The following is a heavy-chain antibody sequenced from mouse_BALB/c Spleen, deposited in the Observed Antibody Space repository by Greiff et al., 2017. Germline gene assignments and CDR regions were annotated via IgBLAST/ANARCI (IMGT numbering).Heavy chain of an antibody. J-gene: IGHJ2*01. CDR2: IYPGSGST. V-gene: IGHV1S22*01. Sequence: LQQPGSELVRPGASVKLSCKASGYTFTSYWMHWVKQRPGQGLEWIGNIYPGSGSTNYDEKFKSKATLTVDTSSSTAYMQLSSLTSEDSAVYYCNAWYYGSSYYFDYWGQGTTLTVSA. CDR3: NAWYYGSSYYFDY. D-gene: IGHD1-1*01. CDR1: GYTFTSYW.